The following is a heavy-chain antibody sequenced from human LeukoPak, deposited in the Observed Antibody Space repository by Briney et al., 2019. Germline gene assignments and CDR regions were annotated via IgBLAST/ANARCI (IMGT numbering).Heavy chain of an antibody. V-gene: IGHV3-74*01. D-gene: IGHD1-26*01. J-gene: IGHJ4*02. CDR1: GLAFGHYW. Sequence: GGSLRLSCVASGLAFGHYWMHWVRQVAGKGLVWVSRIDTDGSIATYADYARSRFTISRDNARNNLYLQMKSLRAEDTAVYDCVRDLGGRYGYWGQGTLVTVSS. CDR3: VRDLGGRYGY. CDR2: IDTDGSIA.